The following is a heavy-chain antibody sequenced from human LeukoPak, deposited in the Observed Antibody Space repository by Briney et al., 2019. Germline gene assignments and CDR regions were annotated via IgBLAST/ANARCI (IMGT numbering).Heavy chain of an antibody. J-gene: IGHJ4*02. Sequence: SETLSLTCAVYGGSFSGYYWSWIRQPPGKGLEWIGSISYSGSTYYNPSLKSPVTISVDTSKNQFSLKLSSVTAADTAVYYCARDLGAVAFDYWGQGTLVTVSS. V-gene: IGHV4-34*01. CDR2: ISYSGST. D-gene: IGHD6-19*01. CDR1: GGSFSGYY. CDR3: ARDLGAVAFDY.